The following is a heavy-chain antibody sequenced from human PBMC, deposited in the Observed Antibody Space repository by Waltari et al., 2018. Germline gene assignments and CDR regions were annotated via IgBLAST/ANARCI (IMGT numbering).Heavy chain of an antibody. CDR2: IKQDGREN. V-gene: IGHV3-7*02. Sequence: EVQLVESGGGLVQPGGSLRLSCAASGFTFSNCWMSWVRQAPGKGLEWVANIKQDGRENYYVDSVKGRFTISRDNAKNSLFLLMNSLRAEDTAVYYCAKMVRGGFDYWGQGTLVTVSS. D-gene: IGHD3-10*01. CDR3: AKMVRGGFDY. J-gene: IGHJ4*02. CDR1: GFTFSNCW.